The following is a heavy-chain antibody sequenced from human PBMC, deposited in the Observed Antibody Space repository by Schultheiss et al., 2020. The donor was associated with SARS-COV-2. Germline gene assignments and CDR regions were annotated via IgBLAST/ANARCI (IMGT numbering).Heavy chain of an antibody. CDR3: AIIATTVTTDY. J-gene: IGHJ4*02. CDR1: GFTFSNAW. Sequence: GGSLRLSCAASGFTFSNAWMSWVRQAPGKGLEWVSAISGSGGSTYYADSVKGRFTISRDNSKNTLYLQMNSLRAEDTAVYYCAIIATTVTTDYWGQGTLVTVSS. V-gene: IGHV3-23*01. D-gene: IGHD4-11*01. CDR2: ISGSGGST.